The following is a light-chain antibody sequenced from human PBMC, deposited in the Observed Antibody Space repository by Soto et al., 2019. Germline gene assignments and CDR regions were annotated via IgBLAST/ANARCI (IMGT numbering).Light chain of an antibody. CDR3: QQLNSYPLT. CDR2: AAS. Sequence: DIQMTQSPSSLSASVGETVIISCRASETITRYLNWYQSKPGKAPKLLIYAASTLQSGVPSRFSGSGSGTEFTLTISSLQPEDFATYYCQQLNSYPLTFGGGTKVEIK. V-gene: IGKV1-9*01. CDR1: ETITRY. J-gene: IGKJ4*01.